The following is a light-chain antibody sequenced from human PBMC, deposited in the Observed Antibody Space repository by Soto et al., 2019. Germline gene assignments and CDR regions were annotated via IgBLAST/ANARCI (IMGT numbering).Light chain of an antibody. V-gene: IGKV3-20*01. CDR3: QDYGTSRT. J-gene: IGKJ1*01. CDR1: QSVTNSY. Sequence: EVVLTRSPGTLSLSPGERATLSCRASQSVTNSYLAWYQQKPGQAPRLLIYDASQRATGIPDRFSGSGSETDFTLTITRLEPDDFAVYFCQDYGTSRTFGQGTKVEIK. CDR2: DAS.